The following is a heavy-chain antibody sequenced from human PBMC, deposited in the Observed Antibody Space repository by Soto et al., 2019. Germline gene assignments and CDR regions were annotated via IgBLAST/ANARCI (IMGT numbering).Heavy chain of an antibody. CDR1: GFTFSNYW. V-gene: IGHV3-7*05. J-gene: IGHJ3*02. CDR2: IRKDEGVK. Sequence: EVQLLESGGGLVQPGGSLTLSCVASGFTFSNYWMTWVRQAPGKGLEWVANIRKDEGVKHLVDSVRGRFTISRDNAKNTLYLQKNSRIAEDTAVYYCAKDDNYCDGGICYDFFDIWGQGTMVTVSS. CDR3: AKDDNYCDGGICYDFFDI. D-gene: IGHD2-21*01.